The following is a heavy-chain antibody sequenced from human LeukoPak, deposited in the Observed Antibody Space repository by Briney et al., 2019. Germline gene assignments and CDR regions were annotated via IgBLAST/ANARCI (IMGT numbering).Heavy chain of an antibody. CDR2: IKSDGSEE. V-gene: IGHV3-7*01. CDR3: ARGDLWLGH. CDR1: GFIFSSYW. J-gene: IGHJ4*02. D-gene: IGHD3-10*01. Sequence: GGSLRLSCATSGFIFSSYWMCWVRQAPGKGLEWVANIKSDGSEEYYGDSGKGRFTISRDNAKNSLYLQMNSLRVEDTAVYYCARGDLWLGHWGQGSLVTVSS.